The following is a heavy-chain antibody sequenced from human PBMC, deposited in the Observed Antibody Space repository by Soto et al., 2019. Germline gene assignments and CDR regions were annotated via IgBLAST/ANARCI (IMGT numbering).Heavy chain of an antibody. D-gene: IGHD3-3*01. CDR3: ARLLTGHTSIFAVVESGYMDM. Sequence: SETLSLTCSVSSGSTSSNTRWGWGRQPPGRGLEWIGGIYRSGTTNYNPSLKSRVSISVDTTENQFSLKLSSVTAAVTAEYYCARLLTGHTSIFAVVESGYMDMWGPGTTVTVSS. CDR1: SGSTSSNTR. J-gene: IGHJ6*03. V-gene: IGHV4-4*02. CDR2: IYRSGTT.